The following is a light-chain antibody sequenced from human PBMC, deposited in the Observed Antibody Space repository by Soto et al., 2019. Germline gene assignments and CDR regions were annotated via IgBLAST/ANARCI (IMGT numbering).Light chain of an antibody. CDR2: SAS. CDR3: QQSYNTLT. CDR1: HSISTF. Sequence: DIQLTQSPSSLSASLGDRVTITCRASHSISTFLNWYQHTPGKAPKLLIYSASTLQSGVAPRFSGSGSGTHFTLTIRSLQHEDFATYYCQQSYNTLTFGGGTKVEIK. V-gene: IGKV1-39*01. J-gene: IGKJ4*01.